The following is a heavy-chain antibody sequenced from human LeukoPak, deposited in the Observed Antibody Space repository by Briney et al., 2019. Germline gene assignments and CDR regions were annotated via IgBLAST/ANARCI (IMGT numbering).Heavy chain of an antibody. D-gene: IGHD4-17*01. CDR1: GGSISNYY. CDR2: VYYSGNT. CDR3: ARRTPVTPNSFDS. J-gene: IGHJ5*01. Sequence: PSETLSLTCTVSGGSISNYYWNWIRQPPGKGLEWIGYVYYSGNTNYNPSLKSRVTISLDTSKNQFSLKMTSVTAADTAVYYCARRTPVTPNSFDSWGQGTLVTVSS. V-gene: IGHV4-59*08.